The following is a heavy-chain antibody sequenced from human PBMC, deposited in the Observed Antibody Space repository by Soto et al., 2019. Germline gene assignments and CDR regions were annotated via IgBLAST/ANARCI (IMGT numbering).Heavy chain of an antibody. J-gene: IGHJ4*02. D-gene: IGHD3-10*01. CDR2: ISANNTFV. V-gene: IGHV3-11*06. CDR1: GFTFSDYL. Sequence: QMQLVESGGGLVKPGGSLRLSCSASGFTFSDYLMSWIRQTPGKGLEWISYISANNTFVRSIDSVKGRFSISRDNAKNSLYLQMNNLRPEDTGLYFCTRGGASGDFWGQGTLVIVSS. CDR3: TRGGASGDF.